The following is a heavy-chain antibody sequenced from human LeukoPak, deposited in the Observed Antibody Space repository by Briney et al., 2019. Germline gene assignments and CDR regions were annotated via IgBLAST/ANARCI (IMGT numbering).Heavy chain of an antibody. Sequence: GGSLRISCAASGFTFVNYWMSWVRQAPGKGLEWVANIKQDGSEKLYLDSLKGRFTISRDNAKNSLYLQMNSLRAEDTAVYYCARIGGSVDIGWFFDCWGQGTLVTVSS. CDR1: GFTFVNYW. CDR2: IKQDGSEK. D-gene: IGHD6-19*01. J-gene: IGHJ4*02. V-gene: IGHV3-7*01. CDR3: ARIGGSVDIGWFFDC.